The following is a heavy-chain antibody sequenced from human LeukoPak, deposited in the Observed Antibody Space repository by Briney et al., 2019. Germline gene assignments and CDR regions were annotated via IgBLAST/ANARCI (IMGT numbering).Heavy chain of an antibody. CDR3: AKDRKSYGDGYNTYYFDY. J-gene: IGHJ4*02. CDR1: GFTFSSYG. CDR2: IRYDGSNK. V-gene: IGHV3-30*02. D-gene: IGHD5-24*01. Sequence: GGSLRLSCAASGFTFSSYGMHWVRQAPGKGLEWVAFIRYDGSNKYYADSVKGRFTISRDNSKNTLYLQMNSLRAEDTAVYYCAKDRKSYGDGYNTYYFDYWGQGTLVTVSS.